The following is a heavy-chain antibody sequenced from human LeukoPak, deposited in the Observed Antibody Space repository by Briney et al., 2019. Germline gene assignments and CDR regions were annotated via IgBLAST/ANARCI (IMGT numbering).Heavy chain of an antibody. CDR2: VDGGGGGT. D-gene: IGHD6-13*01. CDR1: GFTLSSYT. V-gene: IGHV3-23*01. J-gene: IGHJ4*02. Sequence: GGSLRLSCAASGFTLSSYTMTWVRQAPGRGLEWVSSVDGGGGGTYYADSVKGRFTISRDNSKDTLYLQMNGLRAEDTAVYFCAKQSAGSAAWYSLHYDFWGQGTLVTVSS. CDR3: AKQSAGSAAWYSLHYDF.